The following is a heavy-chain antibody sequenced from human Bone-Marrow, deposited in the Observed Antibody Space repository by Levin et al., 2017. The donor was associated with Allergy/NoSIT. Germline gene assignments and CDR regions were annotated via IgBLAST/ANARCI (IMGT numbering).Heavy chain of an antibody. J-gene: IGHJ6*02. CDR2: IFPGDSDT. Sequence: GESLKISCKGSGYNFSKYWIAWVRQMPGKGLEWMGIIFPGDSDTRYSPSFQGQVTMSADKSISTAYLQWNSLKASDTAMYYCARRGKESAGVYGMDVWGQGTTVTVSS. V-gene: IGHV5-51*01. CDR1: GYNFSKYW. CDR3: ARRGKESAGVYGMDV. D-gene: IGHD6-13*01.